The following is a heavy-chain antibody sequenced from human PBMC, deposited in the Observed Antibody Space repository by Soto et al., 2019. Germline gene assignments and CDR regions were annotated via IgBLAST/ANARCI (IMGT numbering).Heavy chain of an antibody. J-gene: IGHJ4*02. CDR1: GFTVSSNY. D-gene: IGHD3-22*01. Sequence: EVQLVETGGGLIQPGGSLRLSCAVSGFTVSSNYMSWVRQAPGKGLEWVSVIYSGGSTYYADSVKGRFTISRDNSKNTLYLQMNSLRAEDTAVYYCARSQYYYYSSGKKAYYFDYWGQGTLVTVSS. V-gene: IGHV3-53*02. CDR2: IYSGGST. CDR3: ARSQYYYYSSGKKAYYFDY.